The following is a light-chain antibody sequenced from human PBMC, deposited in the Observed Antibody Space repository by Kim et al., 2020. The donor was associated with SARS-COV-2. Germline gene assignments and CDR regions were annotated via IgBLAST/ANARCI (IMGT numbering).Light chain of an antibody. Sequence: GQSVTNSCSGISGEVDDYPSDSWYQQHPGKAPRLLIYEVKYRPSGVPGRFSGSRSGNTASLTVSGLQAEDEADYYCSSSAGSNNLVFGGGTQLTVL. V-gene: IGLV2-8*01. CDR2: EVK. CDR3: SSSAGSNNLV. CDR1: SGEVDDYPS. J-gene: IGLJ3*02.